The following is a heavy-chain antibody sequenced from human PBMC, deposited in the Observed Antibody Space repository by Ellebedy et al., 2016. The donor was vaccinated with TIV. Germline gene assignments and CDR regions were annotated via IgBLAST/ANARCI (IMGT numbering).Heavy chain of an antibody. CDR3: ARTTQGVPAATNYYYYMDV. D-gene: IGHD2-2*01. Sequence: GESLKISXAASEFTFSDYYMSWIRQAPGKGLEWVSYISSSGSTIYYADSVKGRFTISRDNAKNSLYLQMNSLRAEDTAVYYCARTTQGVPAATNYYYYMDVWGKGTTVTVSS. CDR2: ISSSGSTI. V-gene: IGHV3-11*01. J-gene: IGHJ6*03. CDR1: EFTFSDYY.